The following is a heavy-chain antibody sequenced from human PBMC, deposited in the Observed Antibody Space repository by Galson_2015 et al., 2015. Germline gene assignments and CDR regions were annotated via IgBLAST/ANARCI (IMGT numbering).Heavy chain of an antibody. CDR3: AKPLYSYGRGYYYGMDV. Sequence: RFPCGAAGFSSSSYGMQWVRRAPGRRGVGGTVISYYGSIKYYADSVKGRFTISRDSSKNTLYLQMNSLRAEDTAVYYCAKPLYSYGRGYYYGMDVWGQGTTVTVSS. D-gene: IGHD5-18*01. CDR1: GFSSSSYG. J-gene: IGHJ6*02. V-gene: IGHV3-30*18. CDR2: ISYYGSIK.